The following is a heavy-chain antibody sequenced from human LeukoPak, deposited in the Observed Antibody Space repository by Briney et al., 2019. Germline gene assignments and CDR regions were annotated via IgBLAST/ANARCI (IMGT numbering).Heavy chain of an antibody. D-gene: IGHD3-22*01. CDR1: GYTFTSYG. CDR2: INPNSGGT. V-gene: IGHV1-2*02. CDR3: ARALSSGYYSGFDY. Sequence: GASVKVSCKASGYTFTSYGISWVRQAPGQGLEWMGWINPNSGGTNYAQKFQGRVTMTRDTSISTAYMELSRLRSDDTAVYYCARALSSGYYSGFDYWGQGTLVTVS. J-gene: IGHJ4*02.